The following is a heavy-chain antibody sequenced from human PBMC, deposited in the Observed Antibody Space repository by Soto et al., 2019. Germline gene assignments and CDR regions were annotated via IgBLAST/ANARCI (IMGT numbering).Heavy chain of an antibody. CDR3: ARFITGTFEPAQSSYYFDY. D-gene: IGHD1-7*01. J-gene: IGHJ4*02. CDR2: IYYSGST. CDR1: GGSISSYY. V-gene: IGHV4-59*01. Sequence: SETLSLTCTVSGGSISSYYWSWIRQPPGKGLEWIGYIYYSGSTNYNPSLKSRVTISVDTSKNQFSLKLSSVTAADTAVYYCARFITGTFEPAQSSYYFDYWGQGTLVTVSS.